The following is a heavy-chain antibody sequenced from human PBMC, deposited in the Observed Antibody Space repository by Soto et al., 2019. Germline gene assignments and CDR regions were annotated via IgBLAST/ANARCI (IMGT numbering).Heavy chain of an antibody. Sequence: ESGGGVVQPGRSLRLSCAASGFTFSSYGMHWVRQAPGKGLEWVAVISYDGSNKYYADSVKGRFTISRDNSKNTLYLQMNSLRAEDTAVYYCTKYSSSSSYWYFDLWGRGTLVTVSS. D-gene: IGHD6-6*01. J-gene: IGHJ2*01. CDR1: GFTFSSYG. CDR2: ISYDGSNK. CDR3: TKYSSSSSYWYFDL. V-gene: IGHV3-30*18.